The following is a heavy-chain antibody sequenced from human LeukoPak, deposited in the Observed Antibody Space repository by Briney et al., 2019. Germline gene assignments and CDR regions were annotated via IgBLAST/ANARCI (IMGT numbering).Heavy chain of an antibody. V-gene: IGHV3-43D*03. CDR3: AKDALLWKLSTRRHYYYYLDV. D-gene: IGHD1-1*01. CDR2: ISCDGVST. J-gene: IGHJ6*03. CDR1: GFTFDDYA. Sequence: GGSLRLSCAASGFTFDDYAMHWVRQAPGKGLEWVALISCDGVSTYYADSVKGRFTISTDNSKKSLYLQMNSLRAEDTALYYCAKDALLWKLSTRRHYYYYLDVWGKGTTVTVSS.